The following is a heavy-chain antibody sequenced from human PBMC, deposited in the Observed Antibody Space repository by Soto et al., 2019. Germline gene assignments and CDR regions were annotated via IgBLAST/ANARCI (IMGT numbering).Heavy chain of an antibody. D-gene: IGHD3-16*01. V-gene: IGHV4-59*01. CDR1: GGSISSYY. CDR2: IYYSGST. J-gene: IGHJ6*02. CDR3: ARVSYHYVWGSSTGMDV. Sequence: PSETLSLTCTVSGGSISSYYWSWIRQPPGKGLEWIAYIYYSGSTNYNPSLKSRVTISVDTSKNQFSLKMSSVTAADTAVYYCARVSYHYVWGSSTGMDVWGQGTTVTVSS.